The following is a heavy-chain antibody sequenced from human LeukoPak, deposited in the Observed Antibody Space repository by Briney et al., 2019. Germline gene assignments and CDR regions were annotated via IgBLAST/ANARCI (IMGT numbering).Heavy chain of an antibody. J-gene: IGHJ4*02. Sequence: PGESLKISCKGSGYSFTSYWIGWVRQMPGKGLEWMGIIYPTDSDTRYSPSFQGQVTISAGKSISTAYLQWSSLKASDTAMYYCARGGGYSNGYDYFDYWGQGTLVTVSS. CDR1: GYSFTSYW. V-gene: IGHV5-51*01. CDR3: ARGGGYSNGYDYFDY. CDR2: IYPTDSDT. D-gene: IGHD5-18*01.